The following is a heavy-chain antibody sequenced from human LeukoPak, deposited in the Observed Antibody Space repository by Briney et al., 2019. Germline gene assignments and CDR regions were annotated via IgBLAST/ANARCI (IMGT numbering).Heavy chain of an antibody. D-gene: IGHD3-3*01. J-gene: IGHJ4*02. CDR1: GFTFSDYY. V-gene: IGHV3-11*01. CDR2: ISSSGSTI. Sequence: GGSLRLSCAASGFTFSDYYMSWIRRAPGKGLEWVSYISSSGSTIYYADSVKGRFTISRDNAKNSLYLQMNSLRAEDTAVYYCARLAQVSTIFGVVLDYWGQGTLVTVSS. CDR3: ARLAQVSTIFGVVLDY.